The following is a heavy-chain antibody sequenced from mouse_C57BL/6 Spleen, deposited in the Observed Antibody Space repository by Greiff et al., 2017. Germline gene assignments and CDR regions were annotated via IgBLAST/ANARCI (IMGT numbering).Heavy chain of an antibody. D-gene: IGHD1-2*01. CDR3: ARTHYATGFAY. J-gene: IGHJ3*01. CDR1: GYTFTDYN. V-gene: IGHV1-18*01. CDR2: INPNNGGT. Sequence: VQLKQSGPELVKPGASVKIPCKASGYTFTDYNMDWVKQSHGKSLEWIGDINPNNGGTIYNQKFKGKATLTVDKSSSKAYMELRSLTSEDTAVYYCARTHYATGFAYWGQGTLVTVSA.